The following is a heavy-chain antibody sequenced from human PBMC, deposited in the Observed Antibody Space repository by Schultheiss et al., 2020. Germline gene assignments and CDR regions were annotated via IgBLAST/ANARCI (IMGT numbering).Heavy chain of an antibody. CDR3: ARQSVALAAELVY. Sequence: GGSLRLSCKASGYSFPTYWIAWVRQMPGKGLEWMGVIYPDDSDTKYSPSFQGRVTISVDKSVNAAYLQLSSLKASDTAIYYCARQSVALAAELVYWGQGTLVTVSS. V-gene: IGHV5-51*01. J-gene: IGHJ4*02. CDR1: GYSFPTYW. CDR2: IYPDDSDT. D-gene: IGHD6-19*01.